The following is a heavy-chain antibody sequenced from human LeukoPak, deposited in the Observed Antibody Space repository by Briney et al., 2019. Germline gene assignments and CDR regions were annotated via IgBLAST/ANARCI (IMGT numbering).Heavy chain of an antibody. D-gene: IGHD2-2*01. CDR1: GFTFSSYA. J-gene: IGHJ5*02. CDR3: AKDPFSRRCSWFDP. CDR2: ISGSGGST. Sequence: GGSLRLSCAASGFTFSSYATSWVRQAPGKGLEWVSAISGSGGSTYYADSVKGRFTISRDNSKNTLYLQMNSLRAEDTAVYYCAKDPFSRRCSWFDPWGQGTLVTVSS. V-gene: IGHV3-23*01.